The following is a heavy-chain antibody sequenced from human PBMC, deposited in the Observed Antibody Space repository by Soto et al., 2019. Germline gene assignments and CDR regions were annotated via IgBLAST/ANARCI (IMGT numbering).Heavy chain of an antibody. Sequence: PVGSLRLSCAASGFTFSSYGMHWVRQAPGKGLEWVAVISYDGSNKYYADSVKGRFTISRDNSKNTLYLQMNSLRAEDTAVYYCAKSGSPVVVVAATLDYFDYWGQGTLVTVSS. CDR2: ISYDGSNK. V-gene: IGHV3-30*18. CDR1: GFTFSSYG. D-gene: IGHD2-15*01. CDR3: AKSGSPVVVVAATLDYFDY. J-gene: IGHJ4*02.